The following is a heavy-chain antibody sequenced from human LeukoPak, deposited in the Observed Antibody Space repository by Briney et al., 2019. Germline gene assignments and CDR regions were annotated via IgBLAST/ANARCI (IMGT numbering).Heavy chain of an antibody. CDR2: ISSSSSYI. V-gene: IGHV3-21*01. CDR1: GFTFSSYS. CDR3: ARETSTVTPETGFDY. J-gene: IGHJ4*02. Sequence: GGSLRLSCAASGFTFSSYSMNWVRQAPGKGLEWVSSISSSSSYIYYADSVKGRFTISRDNAKNSLYLQMNSLRAEDTAVYYCARETSTVTPETGFDYWRQGTLVTVSS. D-gene: IGHD4-17*01.